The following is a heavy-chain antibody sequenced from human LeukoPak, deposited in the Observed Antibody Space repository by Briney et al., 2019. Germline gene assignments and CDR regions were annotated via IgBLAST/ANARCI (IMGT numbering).Heavy chain of an antibody. V-gene: IGHV3-21*01. Sequence: GGSLRLSCAASGFTFSSYSMNWVRQAPGKGLEWVSSISSSSYIYYADSVKGRFTISRDDAKNSLYLQMNSLRAEDTAVYYCARETYYYDSSGYYNSRSFDYWGQGTLVTVSS. CDR2: ISSSSYI. CDR3: ARETYYYDSSGYYNSRSFDY. D-gene: IGHD3-22*01. CDR1: GFTFSSYS. J-gene: IGHJ4*02.